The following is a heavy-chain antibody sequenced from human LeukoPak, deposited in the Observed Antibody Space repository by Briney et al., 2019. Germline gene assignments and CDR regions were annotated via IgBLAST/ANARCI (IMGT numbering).Heavy chain of an antibody. J-gene: IGHJ4*02. CDR1: GFTFSSYA. Sequence: GGSLRLSCAASGFTFSSYAMSWVRQAPGKGLEWVSAISGSGGSTYYADSVKGRFTISRDNSKNTLYLQMNSLRAEDTAVYYCAKGRYCSSTSCYEAGGDYWGQGTLVTVPS. D-gene: IGHD2-2*01. CDR3: AKGRYCSSTSCYEAGGDY. CDR2: ISGSGGST. V-gene: IGHV3-23*01.